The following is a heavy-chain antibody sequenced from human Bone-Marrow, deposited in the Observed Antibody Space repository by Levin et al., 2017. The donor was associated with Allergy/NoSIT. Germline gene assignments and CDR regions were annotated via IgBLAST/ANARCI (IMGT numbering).Heavy chain of an antibody. J-gene: IGHJ4*02. D-gene: IGHD2-15*01. CDR3: ATGAGYCSGGTCSLFDY. V-gene: IGHV3-23*01. Sequence: PGESLKISCAASGFTFSSYAMSWVRQAPGKGLEWVSASSSGGGSTFYADSVKGRFTISRDNSKNTLYLQMNSLRVADTAVYYCATGAGYCSGGTCSLFDYWGQGTLVTVSS. CDR1: GFTFSSYA. CDR2: SSSGGGST.